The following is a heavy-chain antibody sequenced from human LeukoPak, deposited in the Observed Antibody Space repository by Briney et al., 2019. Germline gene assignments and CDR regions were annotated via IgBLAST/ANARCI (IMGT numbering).Heavy chain of an antibody. Sequence: GGSLRLSCAASGFTFSSYAMSWVRQAPGKGLEWVSAISGSGGSTYYADSVKGRFTISRDNSKSTLYLQMNSLRAEDTAVYYCAKPHSGYDWGFDYWGQGTLVTVSS. J-gene: IGHJ4*02. V-gene: IGHV3-23*01. CDR3: AKPHSGYDWGFDY. D-gene: IGHD5-12*01. CDR1: GFTFSSYA. CDR2: ISGSGGST.